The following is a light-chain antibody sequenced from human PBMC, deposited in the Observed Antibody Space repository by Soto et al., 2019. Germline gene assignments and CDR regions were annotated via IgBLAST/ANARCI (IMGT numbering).Light chain of an antibody. Sequence: GDSVTITCRACQNIGNRLAWFQQKPGKPPKLLIEAASTLEIGVPSTFSGSGSGTDFTLTISSLQPEDFATYYCQKSYRTPLPITFGQGTRPEN. CDR3: QKSYRTPLPIT. CDR2: AAS. J-gene: IGKJ5*01. V-gene: IGKV1-39*01. CDR1: QNIGNR.